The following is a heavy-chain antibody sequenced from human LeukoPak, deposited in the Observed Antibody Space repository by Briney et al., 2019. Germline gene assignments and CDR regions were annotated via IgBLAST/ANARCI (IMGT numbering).Heavy chain of an antibody. CDR1: GYTFSSYG. CDR3: ARVGGYYFAPDY. D-gene: IGHD2-15*01. J-gene: IGHJ4*02. Sequence: GASVKVSCKASGYTFSSYGISWVRQAPGQGLEWMGWISVYNGNTNYAQKVQGRVTMTTDTSTSTAYMDLRSLRSDDTAVYYCARVGGYYFAPDYWGQGTLVTVSS. CDR2: ISVYNGNT. V-gene: IGHV1-18*01.